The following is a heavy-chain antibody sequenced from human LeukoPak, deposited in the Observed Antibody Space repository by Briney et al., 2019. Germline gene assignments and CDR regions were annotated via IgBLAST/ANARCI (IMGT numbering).Heavy chain of an antibody. D-gene: IGHD3-10*02. CDR1: GFTFSTFT. CDR2: ISSSSSYI. J-gene: IGHJ6*04. CDR3: AELGITMIGGV. Sequence: GGSLRLSCVVSGFTFSTFTMNWVRQAPGKGLEWVSCISSSSSYIYYADSVKGRFTISRDNAKNSLYLQMNSLRAEDTAVYYCAELGITMIGGVWGKGTTVTISS. V-gene: IGHV3-21*01.